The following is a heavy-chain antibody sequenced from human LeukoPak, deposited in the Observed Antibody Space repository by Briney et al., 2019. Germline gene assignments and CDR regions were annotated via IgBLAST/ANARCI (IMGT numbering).Heavy chain of an antibody. D-gene: IGHD6-13*01. CDR2: IYYSGST. V-gene: IGHV4-39*07. J-gene: IGHJ4*02. CDR1: GGSISSSSYY. Sequence: PSETLSLTCTVSGGSISSSSYYWGWIRQPPGKGLEWIGSIYYSGSTYYNPSLKSRVTISVDTSKNQFSLKLSSVTAADTAVYYCARVQGGAADYYFDYWGQGTLVTVSS. CDR3: ARVQGGAADYYFDY.